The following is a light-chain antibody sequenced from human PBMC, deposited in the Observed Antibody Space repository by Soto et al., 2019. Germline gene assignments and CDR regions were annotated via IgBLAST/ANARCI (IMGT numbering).Light chain of an antibody. V-gene: IGKV3-11*01. CDR2: TAS. CDR1: QNVGLH. CDR3: QERGRWPRST. J-gene: IGKJ4*01. Sequence: EIVLTQSPATLSLSPGESATLSCRASQNVGLHFAWYQQKSGQPPRLLIHTASSRATGIPARFSGSGSRTAFTLPTISLEPYDIAVFYCQERGRWPRSTFGGGTKVEMK.